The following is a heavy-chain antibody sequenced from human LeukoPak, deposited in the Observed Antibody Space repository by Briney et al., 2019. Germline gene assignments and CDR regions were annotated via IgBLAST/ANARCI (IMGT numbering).Heavy chain of an antibody. V-gene: IGHV3-23*01. D-gene: IGHD4-11*01. CDR1: GFTFSSYP. CDR2: ISGNSGAT. CDR3: SKAGDTNYYRHGDY. Sequence: GGSLRLSCAASGFTFSSYPMSWVRQAPGRGLEWVSVISGNSGATYYADSVKGRFTISRDNAKNTVYLQMNNLRGEDTALYYCSKAGDTNYYRHGDYWGQGTLVTVSS. J-gene: IGHJ4*02.